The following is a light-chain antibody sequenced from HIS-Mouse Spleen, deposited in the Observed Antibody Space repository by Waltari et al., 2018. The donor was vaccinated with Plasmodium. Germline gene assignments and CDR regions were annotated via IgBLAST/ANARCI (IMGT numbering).Light chain of an antibody. CDR1: QSVSSY. CDR3: QQRSNWIT. CDR2: DAS. Sequence: EIVLTQSPATLSLSPGERATLSCRASQSVSSYLAWYQQKPGQAPRLLIYDASNRAPGIPARFSGSGSGTDFTLNISSLEPEDFAVYYCQQRSNWITFGQGTRLEIK. V-gene: IGKV3-11*01. J-gene: IGKJ5*01.